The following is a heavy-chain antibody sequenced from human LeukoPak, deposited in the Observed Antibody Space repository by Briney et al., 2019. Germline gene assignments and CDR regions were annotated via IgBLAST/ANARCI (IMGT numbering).Heavy chain of an antibody. V-gene: IGHV3-30*18. CDR3: AKALGYSSGWYSDYYYGMDV. D-gene: IGHD6-19*01. CDR2: ISYDGSNK. Sequence: GGSLRLSCAASGFTFSSYGMHWVRQAPGKGLEWVAVISYDGSNKYYADSAKGRFTISRDNSKNTLYLQMNSLRAEDTAVYYCAKALGYSSGWYSDYYYGMDVWGQGTTVTVSS. J-gene: IGHJ6*02. CDR1: GFTFSSYG.